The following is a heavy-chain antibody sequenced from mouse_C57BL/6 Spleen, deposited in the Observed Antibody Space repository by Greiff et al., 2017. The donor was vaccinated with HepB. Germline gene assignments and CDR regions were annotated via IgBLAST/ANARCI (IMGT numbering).Heavy chain of an antibody. J-gene: IGHJ1*03. CDR3: ARDSHEGLWYFDV. D-gene: IGHD3-3*01. V-gene: IGHV7-1*01. CDR1: GFTFSDFY. CDR2: SRNKANDYTT. Sequence: EVQVVESGGGLVQSGRSLRLSCATSGFTFSDFYMEWVRQAPGKGLEWIAASRNKANDYTTEYSASVKGRFIVSRDTSQSILYLQMNALRAEDTAIYDCARDSHEGLWYFDVWGTGTTVTVSS.